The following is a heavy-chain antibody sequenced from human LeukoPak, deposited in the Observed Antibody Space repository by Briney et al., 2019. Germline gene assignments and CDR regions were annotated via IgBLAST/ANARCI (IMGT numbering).Heavy chain of an antibody. D-gene: IGHD4-17*01. CDR2: IYYRGTT. CDR1: GGSISSSSYH. CDR3: ARDAGPQMTTELDY. J-gene: IGHJ4*02. Sequence: SETLSLTCSVSGGSISSSSYHWAWIRQPPGKGLEWIGSIYYRGTTYYNPSLKSRLTLSVDTSKNQFSLKLFSVTAADSAVYYCARDAGPQMTTELDYWGQGTLVTVSS. V-gene: IGHV4-39*07.